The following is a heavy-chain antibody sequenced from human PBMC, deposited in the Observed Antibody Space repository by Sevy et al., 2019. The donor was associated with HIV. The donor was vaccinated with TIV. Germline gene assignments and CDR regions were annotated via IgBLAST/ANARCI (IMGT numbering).Heavy chain of an antibody. J-gene: IGHJ6*03. CDR2: IFPIFGTA. Sequence: ASVKVSCKASGGTFSSYAISWVRQAPGQGLEWMGGIFPIFGTANYAQKFQGRVTITADKSTSTAYMELSSLRSEDTAVYYCARAGIAARPTYYYYYMDVWGKGTTVTVSS. CDR3: ARAGIAARPTYYYYYMDV. V-gene: IGHV1-69*06. D-gene: IGHD6-6*01. CDR1: GGTFSSYA.